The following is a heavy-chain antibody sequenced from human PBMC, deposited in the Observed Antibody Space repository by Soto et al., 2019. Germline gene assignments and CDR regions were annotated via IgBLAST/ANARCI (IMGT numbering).Heavy chain of an antibody. CDR1: GYTFTSYG. J-gene: IGHJ5*02. D-gene: IGHD3-3*01. Sequence: QVHLVQSRAEVRKPGASVRVSYKASGYTFTSYGVSWVRQAPGQGLEWMGWISTYNGNTKYAQKFQDRVIMTTDTSTSTAYMELRSLRSDDTAVYYCARDISYAFWSGDTDWFDPWGQGTLVTVSS. V-gene: IGHV1-18*01. CDR2: ISTYNGNT. CDR3: ARDISYAFWSGDTDWFDP.